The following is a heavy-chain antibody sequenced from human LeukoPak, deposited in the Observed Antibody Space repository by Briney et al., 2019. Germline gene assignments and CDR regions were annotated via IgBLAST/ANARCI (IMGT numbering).Heavy chain of an antibody. CDR3: ARHVSYDILTGTIDY. CDR1: GGSISGSSYY. CDR2: IYYSGST. Sequence: IPSETLSLTCTVSGGSISGSSYYWGWIRQPPGKGLEWIGSIYYSGSTYYNPSLKSRVTISVDTSKNQFSLKLSSVTAADTAVYYCARHVSYDILTGTIDYWGQGTLVTVSS. J-gene: IGHJ4*02. D-gene: IGHD3-9*01. V-gene: IGHV4-39*01.